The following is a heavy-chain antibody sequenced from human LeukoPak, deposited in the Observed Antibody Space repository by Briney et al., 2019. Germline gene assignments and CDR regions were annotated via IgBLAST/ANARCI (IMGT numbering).Heavy chain of an antibody. CDR3: AKVGPWLSRYFDY. CDR1: GFTFSDYY. CDR2: ISGGAVST. Sequence: GGSLRLSCAASGFTFSDYYMNWIRQAPGKGLEWVSAISGGAVSTYYADSVKGRFTISRDNSKNTLYLQMNSLRAEDTAVYYCAKVGPWLSRYFDYWGQGTLVTVSS. V-gene: IGHV3-23*01. J-gene: IGHJ4*02. D-gene: IGHD3-22*01.